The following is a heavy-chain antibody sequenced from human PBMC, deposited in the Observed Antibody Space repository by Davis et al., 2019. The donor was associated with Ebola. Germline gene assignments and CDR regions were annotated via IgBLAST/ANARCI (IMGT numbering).Heavy chain of an antibody. D-gene: IGHD1-26*01. V-gene: IGHV1-2*04. CDR1: GYTFTGYY. Sequence: AASVKVSCKASGYTFTGYYMHWVRQAPGQGLEWMGWINPNSGGTNYAQKFQGWVTMTRDTSISTAYMELSSLRSEDTAVYYCARASPSGSYPYYYGMDVWGQGTTVTVSS. J-gene: IGHJ6*02. CDR2: INPNSGGT. CDR3: ARASPSGSYPYYYGMDV.